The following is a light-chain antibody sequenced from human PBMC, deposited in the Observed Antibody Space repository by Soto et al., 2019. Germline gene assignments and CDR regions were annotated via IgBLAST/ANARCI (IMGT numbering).Light chain of an antibody. CDR1: QSVSSY. J-gene: IGKJ4*01. V-gene: IGKV3-11*01. CDR2: DAS. CDR3: QQRHDWPPT. Sequence: EIVLTQSPATLSLSPAERATLSCRASQSVSSYLAWYQQKPGQAPRLLIYDASNRAAGVPPRFSGSGSGTDFTLTISSLEPEDFAVYSCQQRHDWPPTFGGGTKVDIK.